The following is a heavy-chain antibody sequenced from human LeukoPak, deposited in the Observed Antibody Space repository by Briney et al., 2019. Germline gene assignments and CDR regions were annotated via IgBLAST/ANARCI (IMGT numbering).Heavy chain of an antibody. Sequence: GGSLRLSCAASGFTFSSYAMSWVRQIPGKGLEWVSAVSGSGGSTYYADSVKGRFSISRDNSKNTLYLQLNSLRAEDTAVYYCAKEKVGYCSSTSCFDGYDYWGQGTLVTVSS. CDR3: AKEKVGYCSSTSCFDGYDY. V-gene: IGHV3-23*01. CDR1: GFTFSSYA. J-gene: IGHJ4*02. D-gene: IGHD2-2*01. CDR2: VSGSGGST.